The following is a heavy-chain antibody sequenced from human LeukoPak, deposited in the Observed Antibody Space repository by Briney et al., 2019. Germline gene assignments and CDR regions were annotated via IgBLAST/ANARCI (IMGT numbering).Heavy chain of an antibody. CDR2: ISSSGRTI. J-gene: IGHJ4*02. Sequence: GGSLRLSCAASGFTFSSYEVNWVRQAPGKGLEWVSYISSSGRTIFNADSVKGRFTISRDNAKNSLFLQMNSLRAEDTAVYYCARDGWVDYWGQGTLVTVSS. CDR3: ARDGWVDY. D-gene: IGHD6-19*01. CDR1: GFTFSSYE. V-gene: IGHV3-48*03.